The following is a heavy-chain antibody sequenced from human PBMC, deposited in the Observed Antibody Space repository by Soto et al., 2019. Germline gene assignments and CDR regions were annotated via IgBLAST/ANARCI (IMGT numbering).Heavy chain of an antibody. Sequence: QVQMVQSGAEVKKPGSSARVSCKVSGGTFSRHSISWVRQAPGQGLEWMGGIIPIFDATQYAQKFQRRLTITADESTTTFHMDLSGLNPEDTAIFYCARDLTSVRGSWGQGTLVTVS. CDR2: IIPIFDAT. D-gene: IGHD3-10*01. J-gene: IGHJ4*02. V-gene: IGHV1-69*01. CDR1: GGTFSRHS. CDR3: ARDLTSVRGS.